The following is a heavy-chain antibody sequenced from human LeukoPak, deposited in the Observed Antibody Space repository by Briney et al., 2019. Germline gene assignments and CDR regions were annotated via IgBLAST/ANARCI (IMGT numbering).Heavy chain of an antibody. CDR1: GFTFSSYA. CDR3: ARALSGCSGGSCYPNWFDP. V-gene: IGHV3-23*01. D-gene: IGHD2-15*01. J-gene: IGHJ5*02. CDR2: ITPSGGDT. Sequence: GGSLRLSCAASGFTFSSYAMSWVRQAPGKGLEWVSSITPSGGDTFYTDSVKGRFTISRDNSRNTLYLQMNTLRAEDTAVYYCARALSGCSGGSCYPNWFDPWGQGTLVTVSS.